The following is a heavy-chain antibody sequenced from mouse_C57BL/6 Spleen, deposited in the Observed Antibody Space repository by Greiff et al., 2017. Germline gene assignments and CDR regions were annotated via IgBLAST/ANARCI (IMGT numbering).Heavy chain of an antibody. D-gene: IGHD2-4*01. Sequence: EVMLVESGGGLVQPGGSMKLSCAASGFTFSDAWMDWVRQSPEKGLEWVAEIRNKANNHATYYAGSVKGRFTISRDYSKSSVYLQMTSLSAEDTGIYYCTTYDSVYFDYWGQGTTLTVSS. J-gene: IGHJ2*01. V-gene: IGHV6-6*01. CDR1: GFTFSDAW. CDR2: IRNKANNHAT. CDR3: TTYDSVYFDY.